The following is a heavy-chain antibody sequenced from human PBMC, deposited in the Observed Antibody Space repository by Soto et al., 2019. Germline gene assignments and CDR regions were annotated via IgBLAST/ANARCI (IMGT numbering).Heavy chain of an antibody. D-gene: IGHD2-2*01. V-gene: IGHV4-59*01. CDR2: IYYSGST. Sequence: PSETLSLTCTVSGGSISSYYWSWIRQPPGKGLEWIGYIYYSGSTNYNPSLKSRVTISVDTSKNQFSLKLSSVTAADTAVYYCVRVVPAAEYYFDYWGQGTLVTVSS. CDR1: GGSISSYY. J-gene: IGHJ4*02. CDR3: VRVVPAAEYYFDY.